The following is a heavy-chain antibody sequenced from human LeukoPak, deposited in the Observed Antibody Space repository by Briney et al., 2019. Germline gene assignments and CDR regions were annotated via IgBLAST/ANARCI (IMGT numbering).Heavy chain of an antibody. CDR2: IRYDGSNK. Sequence: PGGSLRLSCAASGFTFSSYGMHWVRQAPGKGLEWVAFIRYDGSNKYYADSVKGRFTISRDNSKNTLYLQMKSLRVEDTAVYFCVRDLGISPRCDYWGQGTLVTVSS. J-gene: IGHJ4*02. D-gene: IGHD3-16*01. CDR3: VRDLGISPRCDY. CDR1: GFTFSSYG. V-gene: IGHV3-30*02.